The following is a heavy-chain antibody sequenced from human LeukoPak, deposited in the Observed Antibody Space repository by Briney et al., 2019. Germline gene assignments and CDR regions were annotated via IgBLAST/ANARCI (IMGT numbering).Heavy chain of an antibody. D-gene: IGHD1-26*01. V-gene: IGHV1-69*05. CDR1: GGTFISYA. J-gene: IGHJ3*02. Sequence: GASVKVSCKASGGTFISYAISWVRQAPGKGLEWMGRIIPIFGTANSPHKFQGRVTITTDDSTSTAYMELSSLRSEDTAVYYCARRYRPNAFDIWGQGTMVTVSS. CDR3: ARRYRPNAFDI. CDR2: IIPIFGTA.